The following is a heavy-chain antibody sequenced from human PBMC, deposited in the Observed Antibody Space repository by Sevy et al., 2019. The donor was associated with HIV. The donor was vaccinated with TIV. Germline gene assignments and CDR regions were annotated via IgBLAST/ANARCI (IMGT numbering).Heavy chain of an antibody. D-gene: IGHD6-6*01. J-gene: IGHJ4*02. CDR2: ISYDGSNK. Sequence: GGSLRLSCAASGFTFSSYAMHWVRQAPGEGLEWVAVISYDGSNKYYADSVKGRFTISRDNSKNTLYLQMNSLRAEDTAVYYCARGSKIESIALDYWGQGTLVTVSS. CDR3: ARGSKIESIALDY. V-gene: IGHV3-30-3*01. CDR1: GFTFSSYA.